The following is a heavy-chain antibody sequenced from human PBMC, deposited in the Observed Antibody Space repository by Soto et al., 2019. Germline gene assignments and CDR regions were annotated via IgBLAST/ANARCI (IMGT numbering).Heavy chain of an antibody. D-gene: IGHD6-13*01. Sequence: GGSLRLSCAASGFTFSSYAMHWVRQAPGKGLEWVAVISYDGSNKYYADSVKGRFTISRDNSKNTLYLQMNSLRAEDTAVYYCARGSSAGTASYGWYFDLWGRGTLVTVSS. V-gene: IGHV3-30-3*01. CDR1: GFTFSSYA. CDR2: ISYDGSNK. CDR3: ARGSSAGTASYGWYFDL. J-gene: IGHJ2*01.